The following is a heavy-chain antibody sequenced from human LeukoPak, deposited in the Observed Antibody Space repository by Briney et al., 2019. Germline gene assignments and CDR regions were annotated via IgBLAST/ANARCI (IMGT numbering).Heavy chain of an antibody. CDR2: INHSGST. CDR3: ARGRRSQNLSPPVATIHGFDY. Sequence: SETLSLTCAVYGGSFSGYYWSWIRQPPGKGLEWIGEINHSGSTNYNPSLKSRVTISVDTSKNQFSLKLSSVTAADTAVYYCARGRRSQNLSPPVATIHGFDYWGQGTLVTVSS. V-gene: IGHV4-34*01. D-gene: IGHD1-14*01. J-gene: IGHJ4*02. CDR1: GGSFSGYY.